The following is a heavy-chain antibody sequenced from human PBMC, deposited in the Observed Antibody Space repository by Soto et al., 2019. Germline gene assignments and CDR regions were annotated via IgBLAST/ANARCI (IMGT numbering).Heavy chain of an antibody. D-gene: IGHD2-15*01. V-gene: IGHV4-4*02. CDR1: GGSISSSNC. Sequence: QVQLQESGPGLVKPSGTLSLTCAVSGGSISSSNCWSWVRQPPGKGLEWIGEIYHSGSTNYNPSLKSPVTISVDKANTQFSLKLSSVTAADTAVYYCARAGRGYCSGGSCYSGLQGMDVWGQGTTVTVSS. CDR3: ARAGRGYCSGGSCYSGLQGMDV. J-gene: IGHJ6*02. CDR2: IYHSGST.